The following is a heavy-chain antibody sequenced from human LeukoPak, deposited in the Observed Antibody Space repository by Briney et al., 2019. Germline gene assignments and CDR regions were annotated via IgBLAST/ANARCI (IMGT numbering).Heavy chain of an antibody. V-gene: IGHV4-59*12. CDR2: IYYSGST. J-gene: IGHJ4*02. Sequence: PSETLSLNCTVSGGSISSYYWSWIRQPPGKGLEWIGYIYYSGSTNYNPSLKSRVTISVDTSKNQFSLKLSPVKPADTAVYYRARVRYVDLFDYWGQGTLVTVSS. CDR3: ARVRYVDLFDY. D-gene: IGHD4-17*01. CDR1: GGSISSYY.